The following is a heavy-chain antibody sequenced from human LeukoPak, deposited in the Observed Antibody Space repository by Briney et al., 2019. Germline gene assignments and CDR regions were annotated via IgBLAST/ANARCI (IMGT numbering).Heavy chain of an antibody. CDR2: IIPIFGTA. CDR3: ARAGWLQYYYFDY. D-gene: IGHD5-24*01. CDR1: GYTFTSYG. Sequence: SVKVSCKASGYTFTSYGISWVRQAPGQGLEWMGGIIPIFGTAKYAQKFQGRVTITADTSTSTAYMELSSLRSEDTAVYYCARAGWLQYYYFDYWGQGTLVTVSS. J-gene: IGHJ4*02. V-gene: IGHV1-69*06.